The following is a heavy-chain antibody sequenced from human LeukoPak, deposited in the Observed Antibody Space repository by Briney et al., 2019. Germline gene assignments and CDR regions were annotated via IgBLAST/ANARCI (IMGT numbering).Heavy chain of an antibody. CDR1: GFTFDDYT. Sequence: GGSLRLSCAASGFTFDDYTMHWVRQAPGKGLEWVSLISWDGGDTYYADSVKGRFTISRDNAKNSLYLQMNSLRAEDTAVYYCASPLRVGAIDYWGQGTLVTVSS. J-gene: IGHJ4*02. CDR2: ISWDGGDT. D-gene: IGHD1-26*01. V-gene: IGHV3-43*01. CDR3: ASPLRVGAIDY.